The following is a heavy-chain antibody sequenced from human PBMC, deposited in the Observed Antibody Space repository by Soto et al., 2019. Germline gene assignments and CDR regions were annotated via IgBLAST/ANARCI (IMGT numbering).Heavy chain of an antibody. V-gene: IGHV3-23*01. Sequence: EVQLLESGGGLVQPGGSLSLSCAAPGFTIGSDAMSWVRQAPGKGLEWVSAISGSGGYTLYADSVRGRFTISRDNSRNTLYLQMNSLRVEDTAVYYCAKGRTPGCSGGSCTSRKGFDPWGQGTLVTVSS. CDR2: ISGSGGYT. D-gene: IGHD2-15*01. J-gene: IGHJ5*02. CDR1: GFTIGSDA. CDR3: AKGRTPGCSGGSCTSRKGFDP.